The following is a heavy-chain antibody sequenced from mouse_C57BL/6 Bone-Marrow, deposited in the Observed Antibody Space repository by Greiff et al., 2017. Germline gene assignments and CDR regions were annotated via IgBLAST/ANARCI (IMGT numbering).Heavy chain of an antibody. CDR2: IDPSDSYT. D-gene: IGHD2-3*01. J-gene: IGHJ2*01. CDR3: TREDDGYYPDY. V-gene: IGHV1-69*01. CDR1: GYTFTSYW. Sequence: VQLQQPGAELVMPGASVTLSCKASGYTFTSYWMHWVKQRPGQGLEWIGEIDPSDSYTNYTQKFKGKSTLTVDKSSSTAYMQLSSLTSEHSAVYYCTREDDGYYPDYWGQGTTLTVSS.